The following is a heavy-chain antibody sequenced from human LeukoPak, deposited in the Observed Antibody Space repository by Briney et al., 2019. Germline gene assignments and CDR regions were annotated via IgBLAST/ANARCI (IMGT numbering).Heavy chain of an antibody. CDR3: AKPLTLWFGEADDY. CDR1: GFTFSSYA. V-gene: IGHV3-23*01. D-gene: IGHD3-10*01. Sequence: GGSLRLSCAASGFTFSSYAMSWVRQAPGKGLEWVSAISSSGGSTYYADSVKGQFTISRDNSKNTLYLQMNSLRAEDTAVYYCAKPLTLWFGEADDYWGQGTLVTVSS. CDR2: ISSSGGST. J-gene: IGHJ4*02.